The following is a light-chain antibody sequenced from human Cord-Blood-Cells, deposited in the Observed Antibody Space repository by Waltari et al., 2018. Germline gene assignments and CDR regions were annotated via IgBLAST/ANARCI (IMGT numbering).Light chain of an antibody. J-gene: IGKJ1*01. V-gene: IGKV1-27*01. CDR2: AES. CDR1: QGISNY. Sequence: DIQMTQSPSSLSASVGDRVTITCRASQGISNYLAWYQQKPGKVPKLLVYAESTLQSGGPSRFSGSGSGTDFTLTISSLQPEDVATYYCQKYNRAPWTFGQGTKVEIK. CDR3: QKYNRAPWT.